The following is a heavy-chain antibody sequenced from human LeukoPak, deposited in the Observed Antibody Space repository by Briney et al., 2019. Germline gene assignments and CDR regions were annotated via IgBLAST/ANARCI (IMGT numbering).Heavy chain of an antibody. J-gene: IGHJ4*02. Sequence: GGSLRLSCAASGFTFSSYAMSWVRQAPGKGLEWVSAIRDSGGSTYYADSVKGRFTISRDNSKNTLYLQMNSLRAEDTAVYYCAKDAYSSGWYLTSSYFDYWGQGTLVTVSS. D-gene: IGHD6-19*01. CDR3: AKDAYSSGWYLTSSYFDY. CDR1: GFTFSSYA. CDR2: IRDSGGST. V-gene: IGHV3-23*01.